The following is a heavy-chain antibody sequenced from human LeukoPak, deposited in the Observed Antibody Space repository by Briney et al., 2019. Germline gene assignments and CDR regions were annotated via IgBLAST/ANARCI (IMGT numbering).Heavy chain of an antibody. CDR3: ARSRHNWFDP. CDR2: IYYSGST. V-gene: IGHV4-59*12. CDR1: GGSISSYY. J-gene: IGHJ5*02. Sequence: PSETLSLTCTVSGGSISSYYWSWIRQPPGKGLEWIGYIYYSGSTNYNPSLKSRVTMSVDTSKNQFSLKLSSVTAADTAVYYCARSRHNWFDPWGQGTLVTVSS.